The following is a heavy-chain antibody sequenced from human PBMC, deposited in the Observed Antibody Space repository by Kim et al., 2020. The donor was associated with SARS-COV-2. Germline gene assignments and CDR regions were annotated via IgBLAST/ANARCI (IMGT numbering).Heavy chain of an antibody. V-gene: IGHV3-73*01. D-gene: IGHD3-3*01. CDR2: IRSKANSYAT. CDR1: GFTFSGSA. J-gene: IGHJ4*02. CDR3: TSLPDLEWLYGDFDY. Sequence: GGSLRLSCAASGFTFSGSAMHWVRQASGKGLEWVGRIRSKANSYATAYAASVKGRFTISRDDSKNTAYLQMNSLKTEDTAVYYCTSLPDLEWLYGDFDYWGQGTLVTVSS.